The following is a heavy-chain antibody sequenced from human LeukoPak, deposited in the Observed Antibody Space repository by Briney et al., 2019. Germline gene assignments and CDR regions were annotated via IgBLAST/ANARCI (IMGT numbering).Heavy chain of an antibody. J-gene: IGHJ3*02. CDR3: ARGASVVAGSDNAFDI. CDR2: ISTSSSYI. D-gene: IGHD6-19*01. CDR1: GFTFSSYS. V-gene: IGHV3-21*01. Sequence: GGSLRLSCAASGFTFSSYSMNWVRQAPEKGLEWVSSISTSSSYIYYADSVKGRFTISRDNAKKSLYLQMSSLRAEDTAVYYCARGASVVAGSDNAFDIWGQGTMVTVSS.